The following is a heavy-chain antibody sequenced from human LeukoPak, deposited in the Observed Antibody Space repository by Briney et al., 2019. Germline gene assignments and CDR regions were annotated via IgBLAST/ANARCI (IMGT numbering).Heavy chain of an antibody. J-gene: IGHJ4*02. Sequence: GGSLRLSCAASGFTFSSYSMNWVRQAPGKGLEWVSSISSSSSYIYYADSVKGRFIISRDNAKNSLYLQMNSLRAEDTAVYYCASRNQNLGYCSGGSCVNWGQGTLVTVSS. CDR3: ASRNQNLGYCSGGSCVN. CDR2: ISSSSSYI. V-gene: IGHV3-21*01. CDR1: GFTFSSYS. D-gene: IGHD2-15*01.